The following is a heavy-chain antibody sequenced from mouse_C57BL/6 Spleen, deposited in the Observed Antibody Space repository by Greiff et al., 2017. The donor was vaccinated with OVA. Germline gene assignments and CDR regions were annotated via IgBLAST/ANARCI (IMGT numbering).Heavy chain of an antibody. Sequence: QVQLKQPGAELVKPGASVKMSCKASGYTFTSYWITWVKQRPGQGLEWIGDIYPGSGSTNYNEKFKSKATLTVDTSSSTAYMQLSSLTSEDSAVYYCARGGIYYGYDRDAMDYWGQGTSVTVSS. D-gene: IGHD2-2*01. CDR2: IYPGSGST. V-gene: IGHV1-55*01. J-gene: IGHJ4*01. CDR1: GYTFTSYW. CDR3: ARGGIYYGYDRDAMDY.